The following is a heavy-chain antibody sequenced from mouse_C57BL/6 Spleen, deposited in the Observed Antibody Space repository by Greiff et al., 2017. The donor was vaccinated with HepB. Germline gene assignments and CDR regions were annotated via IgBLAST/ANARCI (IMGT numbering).Heavy chain of an antibody. CDR3: AREGGLLLRHWYFDV. V-gene: IGHV1-80*01. D-gene: IGHD1-1*01. CDR2: IYPGDGDT. CDR1: GYAFSSYW. Sequence: QVQLQQSGAELVKPGASVKISCKASGYAFSSYWMNWVKQRPGKGLEWIGQIYPGDGDTNYNGKFKGKATLTADKSSSTAYMQLSSLTSEDSAVYFCAREGGLLLRHWYFDVWGTGTTVTVSS. J-gene: IGHJ1*03.